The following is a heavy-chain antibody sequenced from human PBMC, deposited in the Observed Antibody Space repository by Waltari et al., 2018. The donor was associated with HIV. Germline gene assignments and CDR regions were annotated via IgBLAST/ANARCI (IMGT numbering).Heavy chain of an antibody. CDR1: GYNFATFD. CDR3: VTSRPGAVFGDF. J-gene: IGHJ4*02. D-gene: IGHD3-3*01. V-gene: IGHV1-8*01. CDR2: MSINNGNA. Sequence: QAQLVQSGAEVRKPGASVKVSCKASGYNFATFDINWVRRAPGQGLEGMGWMSINNGNAGYGQRFKGRVTLTRDTSIDTAYMELHSLTHQDTAVYYCVTSRPGAVFGDFWGQGTPVMVSS.